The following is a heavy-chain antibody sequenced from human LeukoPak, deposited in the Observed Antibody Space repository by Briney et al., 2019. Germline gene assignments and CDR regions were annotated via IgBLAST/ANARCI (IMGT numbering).Heavy chain of an antibody. V-gene: IGHV1-2*02. CDR1: GYTFTGYY. CDR3: ARADILTGYYIWSDP. J-gene: IGHJ5*02. Sequence: ASVKVSCKASGYTFTGYYMHWVRQAPGQGLEWMGWINPNSGGTNYAQKFQGRVTMTRDTSISTAYMELSRLRSDDTAVYYCARADILTGYYIWSDPWGQGTLVTVSS. CDR2: INPNSGGT. D-gene: IGHD3-9*01.